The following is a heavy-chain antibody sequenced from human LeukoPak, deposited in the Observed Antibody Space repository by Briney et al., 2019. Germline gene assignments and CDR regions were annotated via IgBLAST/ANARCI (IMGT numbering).Heavy chain of an antibody. Sequence: ASVKVSCKASGYTFTGYYMHWVRQAPGQGLEWMGWINPNSGGTNYAQKFQGRVTMTRDTSISTAYMELSRLRSDDTAVYYCARPGRSGYYYDQFDYWGQGTLVTVSS. CDR2: INPNSGGT. CDR1: GYTFTGYY. CDR3: ARPGRSGYYYDQFDY. D-gene: IGHD3-22*01. J-gene: IGHJ4*02. V-gene: IGHV1-2*02.